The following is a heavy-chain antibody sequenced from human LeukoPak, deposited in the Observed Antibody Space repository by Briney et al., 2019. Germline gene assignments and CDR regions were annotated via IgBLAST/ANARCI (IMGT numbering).Heavy chain of an antibody. CDR3: ARGLYSMTTVTALGY. CDR2: IIPIFGTA. J-gene: IGHJ4*02. Sequence: SVKVSCKASGYTFTSYGISWVRQAPGQGLEWMGGIIPIFGTANYAQKFQGRVTITADESTSTAYMELSSLRSEDTAVYYCARGLYSMTTVTALGYWGQGTLVTVSS. V-gene: IGHV1-69*13. D-gene: IGHD4-17*01. CDR1: GYTFTSYG.